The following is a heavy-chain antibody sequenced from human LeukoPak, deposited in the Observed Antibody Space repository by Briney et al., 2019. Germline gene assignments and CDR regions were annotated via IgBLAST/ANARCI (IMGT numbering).Heavy chain of an antibody. Sequence: GGSLRLSCAASGFTFSSYGMHWVRQAPGKGLEWVAVISYDGSNKYYADSVKGRFTISRDNAKNSLYLQMNSLRAEDTAVYYCAREGYCSGGSCYPSWYYMDVWGKGTTVTVSS. CDR1: GFTFSSYG. CDR3: AREGYCSGGSCYPSWYYMDV. CDR2: ISYDGSNK. D-gene: IGHD2-15*01. J-gene: IGHJ6*03. V-gene: IGHV3-30*03.